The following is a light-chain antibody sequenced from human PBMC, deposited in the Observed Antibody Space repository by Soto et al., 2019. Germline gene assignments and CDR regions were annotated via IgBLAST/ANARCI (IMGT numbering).Light chain of an antibody. CDR3: QQLNAYPLT. J-gene: IGKJ5*01. Sequence: IPMTPSPSTLSASVPDRFTNSNRASESISSWLAWYQQKPGKAPKLLIYDASSLESGVPSRFSGSGSGTDFTLTISNLQPEDFATYYCQQLNAYPLTFGQGTRLEIK. V-gene: IGKV1-5*01. CDR2: DAS. CDR1: ESISSW.